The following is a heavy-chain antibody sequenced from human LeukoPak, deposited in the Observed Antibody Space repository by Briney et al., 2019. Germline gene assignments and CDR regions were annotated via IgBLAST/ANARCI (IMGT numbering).Heavy chain of an antibody. V-gene: IGHV3-30*04. CDR2: TSSDGANK. J-gene: IGHJ4*02. CDR1: GFTFSTYT. Sequence: PGRSLRLSCAASGFTFSTYTMHWARQAPGKGLEWVAVTSSDGANKYYADSVRGRFTISRDNSKNTLYLQMNSLRAEDTAVYYCASGYCSGGSCYSVWDWGQGTLVTVSS. CDR3: ASGYCSGGSCYSVWD. D-gene: IGHD2-15*01.